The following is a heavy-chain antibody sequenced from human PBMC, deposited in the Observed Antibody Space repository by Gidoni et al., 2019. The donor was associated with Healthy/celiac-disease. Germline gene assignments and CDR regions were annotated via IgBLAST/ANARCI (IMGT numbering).Heavy chain of an antibody. Sequence: QVQLQESGPGLVKPSETLSLTCTVSGGSISSYYWSWIRQPAGKGLEWIGRIYTSGSTNYNPSLKSRVTMSVDTSKNQFSLKLSSVTAADTAVYYCARAGGIVGATEPFYYFDYWGQGTLVTVSS. CDR3: ARAGGIVGATEPFYYFDY. CDR1: GGSISSYY. CDR2: IYTSGST. J-gene: IGHJ4*02. D-gene: IGHD1-26*01. V-gene: IGHV4-4*07.